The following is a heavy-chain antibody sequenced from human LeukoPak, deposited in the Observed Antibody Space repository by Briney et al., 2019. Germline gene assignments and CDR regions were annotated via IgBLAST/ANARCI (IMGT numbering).Heavy chain of an antibody. D-gene: IGHD4-11*01. CDR1: GGSISGYY. CDR3: AREGTTVTLFDY. V-gene: IGHV4-59*01. CDR2: VYSSGST. Sequence: SETLSLTCTVSGGSISGYYWSWIRQPPGERLEWIGYVYSSGSTDYNPSLKSRVTISIDTSKNQFSLKLSSVTAADTAVYYCAREGTTVTLFDYWGRGTLVTVSS. J-gene: IGHJ4*02.